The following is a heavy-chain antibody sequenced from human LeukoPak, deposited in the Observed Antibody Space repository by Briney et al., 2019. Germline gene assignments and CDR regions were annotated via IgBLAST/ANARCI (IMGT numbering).Heavy chain of an antibody. V-gene: IGHV1-2*06. CDR2: INPNSGGT. CDR1: GYTFTGHY. J-gene: IGHJ4*02. Sequence: GASVKVSCKASGYTFTGHYMHWVRQAPGQGLEWMGRINPNSGGTNYAQKFQGRVTMTRDTSISTAYMELSRLRSDDTAVYYCARDRMAMGSGGSCYGYWGQGTLVTVSS. CDR3: ARDRMAMGSGGSCYGY. D-gene: IGHD2-15*01.